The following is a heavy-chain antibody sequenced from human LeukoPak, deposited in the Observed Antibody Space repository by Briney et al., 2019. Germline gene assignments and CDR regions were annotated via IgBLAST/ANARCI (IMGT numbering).Heavy chain of an antibody. CDR3: ARLGPYCSSTSCQKLGKNYMDV. D-gene: IGHD2-2*01. Sequence: SETLSLTCAVYGGSFSGYYWSWIRQPPGKGLEWIGEINHSGSTNYNPSLKSRVTISVDTSKNQFSLKLSSVTAADTAVYYCARLGPYCSSTSCQKLGKNYMDVWGKGTTVTVSS. CDR1: GGSFSGYY. V-gene: IGHV4-34*01. CDR2: INHSGST. J-gene: IGHJ6*03.